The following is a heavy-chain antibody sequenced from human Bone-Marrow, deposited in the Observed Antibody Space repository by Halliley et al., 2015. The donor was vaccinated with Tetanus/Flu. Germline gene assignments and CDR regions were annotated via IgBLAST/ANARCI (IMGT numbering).Heavy chain of an antibody. Sequence: QLVQSGAEVKKPGASVRVSCKASGYTFTSYGVSWVRQAPGGGLEWMGWSGPNNDDAHYGHSLRGRVTITTDTSTTTSFMELRSLRSADTAVYYCARATQYGSGSLGGQGTLVTVSS. CDR1: GYTFTSYG. V-gene: IGHV1-18*01. J-gene: IGHJ4*02. CDR2: SGPNNDDA. CDR3: ARATQYGSGSL. D-gene: IGHD3-10*01.